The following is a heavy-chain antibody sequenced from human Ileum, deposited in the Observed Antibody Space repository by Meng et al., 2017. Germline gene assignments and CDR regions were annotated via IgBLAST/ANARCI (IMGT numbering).Heavy chain of an antibody. CDR1: GGSISSSNW. CDR2: IYHSGST. D-gene: IGHD4-23*01. V-gene: IGHV4-4*02. J-gene: IGHJ4*02. CDR3: ARYILRWGYYFNY. Sequence: QVQLQEPGPGLVKPSGTLYLTCPVSGGSISSSNWWSWVRQAPGKGLEWIGEIYHSGSTNYNPSLKSRVTISVDKSKNQFSLKLSSVTAADTAVYYCARYILRWGYYFNYWGQGTLVTVSS.